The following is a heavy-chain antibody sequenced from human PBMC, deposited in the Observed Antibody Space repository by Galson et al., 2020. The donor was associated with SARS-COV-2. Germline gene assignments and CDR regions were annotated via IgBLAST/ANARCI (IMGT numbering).Heavy chain of an antibody. J-gene: IGHJ4*02. CDR1: GFTFSSYA. D-gene: IGHD5-18*01. V-gene: IGHV3-23*01. Sequence: GESLKISCAASGFTFSSYAMSWVRQAPEKGLEWVSAISGSGGSTYYADSVKGRFTISRDNSKNTLYLQMNSLRAEDTAVYYCAKDMRLQLWFDFDYWGQGTLVTVSS. CDR3: AKDMRLQLWFDFDY. CDR2: ISGSGGST.